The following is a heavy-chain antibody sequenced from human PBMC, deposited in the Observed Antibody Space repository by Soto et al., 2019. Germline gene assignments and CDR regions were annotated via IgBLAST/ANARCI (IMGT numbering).Heavy chain of an antibody. J-gene: IGHJ4*02. CDR3: ARHSYLLWFGEFNYFDY. CDR2: IYYSGST. Sequence: SETLSLTCTVSGGSISSSSYYWGWIRQPPGKGLEWIGGIYYSGSTYYNPSLKSRVTISVDTSKNQFSLKLSSVTAADTAVYYCARHSYLLWFGEFNYFDYWGQGTLVTVSS. D-gene: IGHD3-10*01. CDR1: GGSISSSSYY. V-gene: IGHV4-39*01.